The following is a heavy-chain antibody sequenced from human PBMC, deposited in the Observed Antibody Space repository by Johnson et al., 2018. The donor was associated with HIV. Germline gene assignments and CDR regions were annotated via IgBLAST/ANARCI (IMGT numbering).Heavy chain of an antibody. V-gene: IGHV3-23*04. CDR3: SNNSRMTYDARSAFDI. J-gene: IGHJ3*02. D-gene: IGHD1-1*01. Sequence: EQLVESGGGLVQPGGSLRLSCAASGFTFSNYAMNWVRQAPGKGLEWVSGISNSGGSTYFADSVKGRFTISRDNSKNTLYLQMNSLRAEDTAVYYCSNNSRMTYDARSAFDIWGQGTMVTVSS. CDR2: ISNSGGST. CDR1: GFTFSNYA.